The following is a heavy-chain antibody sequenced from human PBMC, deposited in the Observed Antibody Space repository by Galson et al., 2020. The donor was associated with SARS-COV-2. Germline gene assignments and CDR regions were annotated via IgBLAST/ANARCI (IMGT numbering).Heavy chain of an antibody. D-gene: IGHD2-15*01. V-gene: IGHV1-2*02. CDR2: INPNSGGT. CDR3: AREGCSGGSCSLSYWFDP. Sequence: ASVKVSCKASGYTFTGYYMHWVRQAPGQGLEWMGWINPNSGGTNYAQKFQGRVTMTRDTSISTAYMELSRLRSDDTAVYYCAREGCSGGSCSLSYWFDPWGQGTLVTVSS. CDR1: GYTFTGYY. J-gene: IGHJ5*02.